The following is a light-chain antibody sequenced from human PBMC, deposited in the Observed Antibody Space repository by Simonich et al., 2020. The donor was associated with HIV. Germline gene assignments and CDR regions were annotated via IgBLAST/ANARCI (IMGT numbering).Light chain of an antibody. CDR2: WAS. CDR3: QQYYSTPLT. Sequence: DIVMTQSPDYLAVSLVERATINCKSSQSVLYSSNNKNYVAWYQQKPGQPPKLLIYWASTRESGVPDRLSGSGSGTDFSLTISTLQAEDVAVYYCQQYYSTPLTFGGGTKVEIK. CDR1: QSVLYSSNNKNY. J-gene: IGKJ4*01. V-gene: IGKV4-1*01.